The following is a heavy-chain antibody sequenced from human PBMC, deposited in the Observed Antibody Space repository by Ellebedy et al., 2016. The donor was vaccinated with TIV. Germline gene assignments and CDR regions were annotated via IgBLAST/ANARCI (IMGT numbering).Heavy chain of an antibody. V-gene: IGHV3-33*01. CDR1: GFSFSTYG. CDR3: AREQSPYYEILTDSFDY. CDR2: IWYDGFNK. Sequence: PGGSLRLSCAASGFSFSTYGMHWVRQAPGQGLEWVAVIWYDGFNKDYADSVKGRFTISRDNSKSTLYLEMKSLRVEDTAVYYCAREQSPYYEILTDSFDYWGQGALVTVSS. J-gene: IGHJ4*02. D-gene: IGHD3-9*01.